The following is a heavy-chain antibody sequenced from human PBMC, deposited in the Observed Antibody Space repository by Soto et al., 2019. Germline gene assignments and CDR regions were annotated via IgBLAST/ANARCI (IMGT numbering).Heavy chain of an antibody. D-gene: IGHD2-21*01. J-gene: IGHJ3*02. V-gene: IGHV3-23*01. CDR1: RFTFRNYA. Sequence: GSLRLSCAASRFTFRNYAMSWVRQAPGKGLEWVSSISGSGGSTYYADSLKGRFTISRDNSKNTLYLQTNSLRAEDTAIYYCAKLRLEQVIGYAALDIWGQGTMVTVSS. CDR3: AKLRLEQVIGYAALDI. CDR2: ISGSGGST.